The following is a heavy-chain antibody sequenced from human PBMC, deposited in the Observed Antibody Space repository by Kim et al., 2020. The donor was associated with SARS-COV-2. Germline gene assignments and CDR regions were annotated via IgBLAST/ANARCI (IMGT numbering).Heavy chain of an antibody. CDR3: ARATIAVAGIGYYYYYMDV. CDR2: INHSGST. V-gene: IGHV4-34*01. D-gene: IGHD6-19*01. CDR1: GGSFSGYY. Sequence: SETLSLTCAVYGGSFSGYYWSWIRQPPGKGLEWIGEINHSGSTNYNPSLKSRVTISVDTSKNQFSLKLSSVTAADTAVYYCARATIAVAGIGYYYYYMDVWGKGTTVTVSS. J-gene: IGHJ6*03.